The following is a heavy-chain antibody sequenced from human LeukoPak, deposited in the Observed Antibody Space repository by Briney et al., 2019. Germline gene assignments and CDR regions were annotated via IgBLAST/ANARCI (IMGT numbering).Heavy chain of an antibody. J-gene: IGHJ6*04. Sequence: SVKASCKASGGTFSSYAISWVRQAPGQGLEWMGGIIPIFGTANYAQKFQGRVTITADESTSTAYMELSSLRSEDTAVYYCARGTTGTTPPYYYYGMDVWGKGTTVTVSS. CDR3: ARGTTGTTPPYYYYGMDV. CDR2: IIPIFGTA. V-gene: IGHV1-69*01. D-gene: IGHD1-1*01. CDR1: GGTFSSYA.